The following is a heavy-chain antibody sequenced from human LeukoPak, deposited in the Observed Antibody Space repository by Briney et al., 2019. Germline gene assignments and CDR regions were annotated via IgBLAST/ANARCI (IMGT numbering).Heavy chain of an antibody. D-gene: IGHD5-12*01. V-gene: IGHV3-33*08. J-gene: IGHJ4*02. CDR1: GFTFSSYA. CDR3: ARGVATIGKFDY. CDR2: IWYDGSNK. Sequence: QPGGSLRLSCAASGFTFSSYAMHWVRQAPGKGLEWVALIWYDGSNKYYADSVKGRFTISRDNSKNTLYLQMDSLRAEDTAVYYCARGVATIGKFDYWGQGTLVTVSS.